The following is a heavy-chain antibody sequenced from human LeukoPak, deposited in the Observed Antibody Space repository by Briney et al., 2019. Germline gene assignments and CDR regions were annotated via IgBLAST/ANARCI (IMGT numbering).Heavy chain of an antibody. J-gene: IGHJ6*03. CDR2: MNPNSGNT. D-gene: IGHD5-18*01. Sequence: GASVKVSCKASGYTFTDYYMHWVRQATGQGLEWMGWMNPNSGNTGYAQKFQGRVTITRNTSISTAYMELSSLRSEDTAVYYCARGVTYPSWIQLWLRDYYYYMDVWGKGTTVTVSS. CDR1: GYTFTDYY. CDR3: ARGVTYPSWIQLWLRDYYYYMDV. V-gene: IGHV1-8*03.